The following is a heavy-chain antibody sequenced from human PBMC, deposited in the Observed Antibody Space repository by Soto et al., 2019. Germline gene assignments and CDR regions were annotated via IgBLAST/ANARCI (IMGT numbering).Heavy chain of an antibody. Sequence: EVQLLESGGDLVQPGVSRRLSCAASGFTFNNYAMSWVRQAPGKGLEWVSAISSSGYSTYYADSVKGRFTISRDNSKNTVYLQMNNLRAGDTAVYYCAKGSVVVAAKFDSWGQGTLVTVSS. D-gene: IGHD2-21*02. V-gene: IGHV3-23*01. CDR1: GFTFNNYA. J-gene: IGHJ4*02. CDR2: ISSSGYST. CDR3: AKGSVVVAAKFDS.